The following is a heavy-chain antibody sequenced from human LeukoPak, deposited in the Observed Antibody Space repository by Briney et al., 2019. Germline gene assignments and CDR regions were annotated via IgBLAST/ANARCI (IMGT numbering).Heavy chain of an antibody. Sequence: GGSLRLSCSASGFTLSTYWMSWVRQAPGKGLEWVATIKRDGSDKYYVDSAKGRFTISRDNAKNSLFLQMNSLRAEDTAVYYCARDSYSSSWSGLFDYWGQGTLVTVS. CDR2: IKRDGSDK. D-gene: IGHD6-13*01. CDR1: GFTLSTYW. V-gene: IGHV3-7*01. CDR3: ARDSYSSSWSGLFDY. J-gene: IGHJ4*02.